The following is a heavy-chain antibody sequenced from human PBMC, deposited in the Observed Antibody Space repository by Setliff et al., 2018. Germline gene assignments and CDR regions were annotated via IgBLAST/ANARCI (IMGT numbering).Heavy chain of an antibody. J-gene: IGHJ6*02. CDR2: ISWDGGST. CDR1: GFTFDDYT. D-gene: IGHD3-10*01. CDR3: GSGNYYVRDRQYYYYGMDV. Sequence: GGSLRLSCAASGFTFDDYTMHWVRQAPGKGLEWVSLISWDGGSTYYADSVKGRFNISRDNSKNSLYLQMNSLRTEDTALYYYGSGNYYVRDRQYYYYGMDVWGQGTTVTVSS. V-gene: IGHV3-43*01.